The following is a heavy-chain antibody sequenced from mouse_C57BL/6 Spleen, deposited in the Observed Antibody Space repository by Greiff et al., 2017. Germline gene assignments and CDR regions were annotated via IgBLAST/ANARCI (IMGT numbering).Heavy chain of an antibody. D-gene: IGHD1-1*01. CDR3: TSLYYGSSYGYAMDY. Sequence: VQLQQSGAELVRPGASVKLSCTASGFNIKDYYMHWVKQRPEQGLEWIGRIDPEDGDTEYAPKFQGKATMTADTSSNTAYLQHSSLTSEDTAVYYCTSLYYGSSYGYAMDYWGQGTSVTVSS. J-gene: IGHJ4*01. V-gene: IGHV14-1*01. CDR2: IDPEDGDT. CDR1: GFNIKDYY.